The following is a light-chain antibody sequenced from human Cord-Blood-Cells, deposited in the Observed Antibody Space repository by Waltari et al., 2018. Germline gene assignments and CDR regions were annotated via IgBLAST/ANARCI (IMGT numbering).Light chain of an antibody. CDR3: SSYPSSSTLE. CDR1: SSYFGCYNY. CDR2: DGS. J-gene: IGLJ3*02. Sequence: QSALTQPASVSLSPAQSITLSCTGTSSYFGCYNYLSWYQQHPGKAPKLMIYDGSNRASGVSYRCSRSKCGHTTSLTISGVQAEDEADYYCSSYPSSSTLEFGGGTKLTVL. V-gene: IGLV2-14*03.